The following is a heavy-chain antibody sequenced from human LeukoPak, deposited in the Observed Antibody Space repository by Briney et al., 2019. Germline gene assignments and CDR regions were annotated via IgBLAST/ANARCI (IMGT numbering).Heavy chain of an antibody. V-gene: IGHV4-31*03. Sequence: PSETLSLTCTVSGGSISSGGYYWSWIRQHPGKGLEWIGYIYYSGSTYYNPSLESRVTISVDTSKNQFSLKLSSVTAADTAVYYCARDQKTGSGSYYNGLDYWGQGTLVTVSS. CDR2: IYYSGST. J-gene: IGHJ4*02. CDR3: ARDQKTGSGSYYNGLDY. CDR1: GGSISSGGYY. D-gene: IGHD3-10*01.